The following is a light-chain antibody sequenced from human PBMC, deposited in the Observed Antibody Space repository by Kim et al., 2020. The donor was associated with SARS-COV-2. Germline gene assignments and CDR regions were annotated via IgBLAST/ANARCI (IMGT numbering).Light chain of an antibody. V-gene: IGLV3-19*01. CDR2: GKN. CDR1: NLRSYY. CDR3: NSRDSSGNHPWV. J-gene: IGLJ3*02. Sequence: LGQTVRVTCQGDNLRSYYASWYQQKPGQAPVLVIYGKNNRPSGIPDRFSGSSSGNTASLTITGAQAEDEADYYCNSRDSSGNHPWVFGGGTQLTVL.